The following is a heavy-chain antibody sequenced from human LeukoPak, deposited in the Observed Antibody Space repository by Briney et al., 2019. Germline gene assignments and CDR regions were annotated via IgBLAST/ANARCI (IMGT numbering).Heavy chain of an antibody. V-gene: IGHV3-30-3*01. CDR2: ISYDGSNK. CDR3: ARGGGEVDY. D-gene: IGHD3-16*01. CDR1: GFTFSSYA. J-gene: IGHJ4*02. Sequence: PGRSLRLSCAASGFTFSSYAMHWVRQAPGKGLEWVAVISYDGSNKYYADSVKGRFTISRDNAKNSLYLQMNSLRAEDTAVFYCARGGGEVDYWGQGTLVTVSS.